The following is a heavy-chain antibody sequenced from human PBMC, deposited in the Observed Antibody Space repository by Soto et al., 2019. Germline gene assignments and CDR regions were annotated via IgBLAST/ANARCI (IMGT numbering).Heavy chain of an antibody. CDR1: GDXVSSNSVA. CDR3: ARERRSGWRGAFDI. J-gene: IGHJ3*02. Sequence: SLTCAISGDXVSSNSVAWNWIRQSPSRGLEWLGRTYYRSRWYNDYAVAVESRITINPDTSRDQFSLQLNSVTPEDTAVYYCARERRSGWRGAFDIWGRGTMVTVSS. D-gene: IGHD6-19*01. CDR2: TYYRSRWYN. V-gene: IGHV6-1*01.